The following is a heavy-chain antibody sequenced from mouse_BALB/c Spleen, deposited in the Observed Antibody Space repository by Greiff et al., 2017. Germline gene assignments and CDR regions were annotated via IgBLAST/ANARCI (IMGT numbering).Heavy chain of an antibody. CDR3: AREVLRDYYAMDY. D-gene: IGHD1-1*01. CDR2: ISYDGSN. V-gene: IGHV3-6*02. J-gene: IGHJ4*01. Sequence: EVKLMESGPGHVKPSQSLSLTCSVTGYSITSGYYWNWIRQFPGNKLEWMGYISYDGSNNYNPSLKNRISITRDTSKNQFFLKLNSVTTEDTATYYCAREVLRDYYAMDYWGQGTSVTVSS. CDR1: GYSITSGYY.